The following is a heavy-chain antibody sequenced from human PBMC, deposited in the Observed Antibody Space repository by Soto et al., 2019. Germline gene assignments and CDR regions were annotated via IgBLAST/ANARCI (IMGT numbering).Heavy chain of an antibody. CDR3: ARAYSDAFDI. CDR1: GFTFSDYY. V-gene: IGHV3-11*01. CDR2: ISSSGTGI. Sequence: QVQLVESGGDLVKPGGSLRLSCAASGFTFSDYYMTWIRQAPGKGLEWVSYISSSGTGIYYADSVKGRFTISRDNAKNSLYLKISSLRAEDTAVYYCARAYSDAFDIWGQGTKVTVSS. J-gene: IGHJ3*02. D-gene: IGHD2-15*01.